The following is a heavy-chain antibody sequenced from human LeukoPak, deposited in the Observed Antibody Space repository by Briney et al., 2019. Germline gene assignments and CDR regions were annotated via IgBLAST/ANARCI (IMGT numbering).Heavy chain of an antibody. D-gene: IGHD6-19*01. Sequence: PGGSLRLSCAASGFTFSSYSMNWVRQAPGKGLEWVSSISSSSSYIYYADSVKGRFTISRDNAKNSLYLQMNSQRAEDTAVYYCARDPAVAGPFDYWGQGTLVTVSS. CDR2: ISSSSSYI. J-gene: IGHJ4*02. CDR1: GFTFSSYS. V-gene: IGHV3-21*01. CDR3: ARDPAVAGPFDY.